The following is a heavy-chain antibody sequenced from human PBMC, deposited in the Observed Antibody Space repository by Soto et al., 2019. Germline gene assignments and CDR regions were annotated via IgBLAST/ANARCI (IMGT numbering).Heavy chain of an antibody. J-gene: IGHJ3*02. Sequence: PETLCLTCTVSGGSISSYYWSWIRQPPGKGLEWIGYIYYSGSTNYNPSLKSRVTISVDTSKNQFSLTLSSVTAADTAVYYCARGGYCSGGSCHDDAFDIWGQGTMVTVSS. CDR3: ARGGYCSGGSCHDDAFDI. D-gene: IGHD2-15*01. CDR1: GGSISSYY. V-gene: IGHV4-59*01. CDR2: IYYSGST.